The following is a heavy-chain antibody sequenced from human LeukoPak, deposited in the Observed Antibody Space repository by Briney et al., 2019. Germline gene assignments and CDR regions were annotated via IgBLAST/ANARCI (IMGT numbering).Heavy chain of an antibody. CDR1: GFTFSSYA. CDR3: AKDPTIFGVVIIMGGFDY. D-gene: IGHD3-3*01. CDR2: IRYDGSNK. J-gene: IGHJ4*02. V-gene: IGHV3-30*02. Sequence: GSLRLSCAASGFTFSSYAMHWVRQAPGKGLEWVAFIRYDGSNKYYADSVKGRFIISRDNSKNTLYLQMNSLRAEDTAVYYCAKDPTIFGVVIIMGGFDYWGQGTLVTVSS.